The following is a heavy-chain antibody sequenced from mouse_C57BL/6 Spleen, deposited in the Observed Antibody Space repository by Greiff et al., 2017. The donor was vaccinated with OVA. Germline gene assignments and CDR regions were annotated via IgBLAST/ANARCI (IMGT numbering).Heavy chain of an antibody. V-gene: IGHV1-53*01. CDR3: ARSRVYYGSSPYYFDY. D-gene: IGHD1-1*01. Sequence: QVQLQQPGTELVKPGASVKLSCKASGYTFTSYWMHWVKQRPGQGLEWIGNINPSNGGTNYNEKFKSKATLTVDKSSSTAYMQLSSLTSEDSAVYYCARSRVYYGSSPYYFDYWGQGTTLTVSS. CDR2: INPSNGGT. J-gene: IGHJ2*01. CDR1: GYTFTSYW.